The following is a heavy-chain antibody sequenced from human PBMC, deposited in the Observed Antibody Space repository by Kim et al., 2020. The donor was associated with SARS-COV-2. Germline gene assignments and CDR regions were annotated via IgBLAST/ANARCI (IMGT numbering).Heavy chain of an antibody. CDR1: GYTFTSYD. D-gene: IGHD3-10*01. Sequence: ASVKVSCKASGYTFTSYDINWVRQATGQGLEWMGWMNPNSGNTGYAQKFQGRVTMTRNTSISTAYMELSSLRSEDTAVYYCARGDYYGSGSLEYFQHWGQGTLVTVSS. CDR2: MNPNSGNT. J-gene: IGHJ1*01. CDR3: ARGDYYGSGSLEYFQH. V-gene: IGHV1-8*01.